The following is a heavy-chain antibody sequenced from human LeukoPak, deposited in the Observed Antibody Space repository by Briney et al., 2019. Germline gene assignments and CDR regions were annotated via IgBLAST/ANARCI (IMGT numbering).Heavy chain of an antibody. CDR1: GFTFSNYA. J-gene: IGHJ6*02. CDR3: AKGKVTGYFYVMDV. D-gene: IGHD7-27*01. V-gene: IGHV3-23*01. Sequence: GGSLRLSCAASGFTFSNYAMSWVRQAPGKGLEWVSGISGSGGTTDYADSVKGRFTIPRDNSKNTLYLQMNSLRAEDTAVYYCAKGKVTGYFYVMDVWGQGTTVTVSS. CDR2: ISGSGGTT.